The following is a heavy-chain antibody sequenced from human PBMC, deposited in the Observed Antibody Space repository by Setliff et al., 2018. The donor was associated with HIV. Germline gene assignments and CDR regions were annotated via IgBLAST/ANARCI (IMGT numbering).Heavy chain of an antibody. J-gene: IGHJ4*02. D-gene: IGHD3-10*01. CDR3: AREGRYYYGSGVTTDYFDD. CDR1: GGSFSAYY. V-gene: IGHV4-34*01. Sequence: SETLSLTCAVYGGSFSAYYWSWIRQPPGKGLEWIGEIHHSGSTNYNPSLKSRVTISVDTSKKHFSLKLTSVTAADTAMYYCAREGRYYYGSGVTTDYFDDWGQGTPVTVSS. CDR2: IHHSGST.